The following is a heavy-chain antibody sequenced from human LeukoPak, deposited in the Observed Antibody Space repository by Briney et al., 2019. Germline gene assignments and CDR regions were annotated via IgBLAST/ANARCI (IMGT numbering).Heavy chain of an antibody. Sequence: GSLRLSCAASGFAFSDSFMNWVRQAPGKGLEWVSSISSSSSYIYYADSVKGRFTISRDNAKNSLYLQMNSLRAEDTAVYYCARGGYCSSTSCYGGSRYWGQGTLVTVSS. CDR1: GFAFSDSF. V-gene: IGHV3-21*01. CDR3: ARGGYCSSTSCYGGSRY. CDR2: ISSSSSYI. J-gene: IGHJ4*02. D-gene: IGHD2-2*03.